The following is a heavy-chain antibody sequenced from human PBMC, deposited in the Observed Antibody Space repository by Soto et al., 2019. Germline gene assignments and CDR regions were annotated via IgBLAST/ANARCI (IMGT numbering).Heavy chain of an antibody. J-gene: IGHJ6*02. V-gene: IGHV4-39*01. CDR2: IYYSGST. CDR1: GGSISSSSYY. D-gene: IGHD3-10*01. CDR3: ARQGGYYGSGSYYYYYYGMDV. Sequence: SETLSLTXTVSGGSISSSSYYWGWIRQPPGKGLEWFGSIYYSGSTYYNPSLKSRVTISVDTSKNQFSLKLSSVTAADTAVYYCARQGGYYGSGSYYYYYYGMDVWGQGTTVTVSS.